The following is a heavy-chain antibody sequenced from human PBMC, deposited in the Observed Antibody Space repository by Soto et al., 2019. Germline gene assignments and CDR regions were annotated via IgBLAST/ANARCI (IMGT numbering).Heavy chain of an antibody. CDR1: GFTFRSYA. D-gene: IGHD4-4*01. V-gene: IGHV3-23*01. CDR2: ISGSGGST. J-gene: IGHJ4*02. Sequence: SLRLSCAASGFTFRSYAMSWVRQAPGKGLEWVSAISGSGGSTYYADSVKGRFTISRDNSKNTLYLQMNSLRAEDTAVYYCAKDHFNYDLFDDWGKGTLVTVAS. CDR3: AKDHFNYDLFDD.